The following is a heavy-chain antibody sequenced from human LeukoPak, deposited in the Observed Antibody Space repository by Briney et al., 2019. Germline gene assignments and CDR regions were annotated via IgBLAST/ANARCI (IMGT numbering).Heavy chain of an antibody. V-gene: IGHV1-18*01. D-gene: IGHD6-25*01. Sequence: ASVKVSCKASGYTFTSFGIAWVRQAPGQGLEWVGWISTSSDQRRYAHMLQDRVIMTTDTSTSTAYMELRSLRSDDAGVYYCARDTNWQRDYWGQGTLVTVSS. J-gene: IGHJ4*02. CDR2: ISTSSDQR. CDR1: GYTFTSFG. CDR3: ARDTNWQRDY.